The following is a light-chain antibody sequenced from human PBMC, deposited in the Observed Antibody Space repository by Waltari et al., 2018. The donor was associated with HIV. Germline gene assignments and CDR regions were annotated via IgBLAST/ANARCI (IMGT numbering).Light chain of an antibody. V-gene: IGLV2-23*02. Sequence: QSALTQPASVSGSPGRAITISCTGSSSDVGTYNLVSWYQQHPGKAPKLIIYEVNKRPSGISNRFSGSKSANTASLTISGLRAEDESDYYCSSYAHTTTFVLFGGGTQLTVL. J-gene: IGLJ2*01. CDR1: SSDVGTYNL. CDR3: SSYAHTTTFVL. CDR2: EVN.